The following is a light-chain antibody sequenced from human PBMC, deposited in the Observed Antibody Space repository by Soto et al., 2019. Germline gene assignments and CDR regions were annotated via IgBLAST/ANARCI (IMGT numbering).Light chain of an antibody. CDR2: EVD. CDR3: SSYTSLSTWV. J-gene: IGLJ3*02. V-gene: IGLV2-14*01. CDR1: SSDFADYNY. Sequence: QSALTQPASVSGSPGQSITISCTGASSDFADYNYVSWYQQFPGKAPKLMIYEVDHRPSGVSSRFSGSKSGHTASLAISGLQAEDEADYYCSSYTSLSTWVFGGGTKVTVL.